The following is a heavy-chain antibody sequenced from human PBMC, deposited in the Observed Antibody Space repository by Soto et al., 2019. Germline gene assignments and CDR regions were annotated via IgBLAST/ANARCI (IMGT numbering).Heavy chain of an antibody. CDR1: GGSISSGDYY. CDR2: IYYSGST. V-gene: IGHV4-30-4*01. D-gene: IGHD3-10*01. CDR3: ARGLITMVRGFDY. Sequence: QVQLQESGPGRVKPSQTLSLTCTVSGGSISSGDYYWSWIRQPPGKGLEWIGYIYYSGSTYYNPSLKSRVTISVDTSKNQFSLKLSSVTAADTAVYYCARGLITMVRGFDYWGQGTLVTVSS. J-gene: IGHJ4*02.